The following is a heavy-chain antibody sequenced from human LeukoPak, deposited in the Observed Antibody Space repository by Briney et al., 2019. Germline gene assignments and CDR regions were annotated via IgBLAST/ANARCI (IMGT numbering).Heavy chain of an antibody. D-gene: IGHD6-13*01. CDR3: ASPLVDGIAGYY. Sequence: GGSLRLSCAASGFTFSSYWMSWVRQAPGKGLEWVADIKQDGSEKYYVDSVKGRFTISRDNAKNSLYLQMNSLGAEDTAVYYCASPLVDGIAGYYWGQGTLVTVSS. V-gene: IGHV3-7*01. CDR2: IKQDGSEK. J-gene: IGHJ4*02. CDR1: GFTFSSYW.